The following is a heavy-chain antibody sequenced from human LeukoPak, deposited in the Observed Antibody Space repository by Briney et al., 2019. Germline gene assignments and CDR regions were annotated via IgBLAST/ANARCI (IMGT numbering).Heavy chain of an antibody. CDR1: GYTFTSYY. CDR2: INPSGGST. CDR3: ARDWGGYSGYDPLWYFDL. J-gene: IGHJ2*01. V-gene: IGHV1-46*01. D-gene: IGHD5-12*01. Sequence: ASVKVSCKASGYTFTSYYMHWVRQAPGQGLERMGIINPSGGSTSYAQKFQGRVTMTRDTSTSTVYMELSSLRSEDTAVYYCARDWGGYSGYDPLWYFDLWGRGTLVTVSS.